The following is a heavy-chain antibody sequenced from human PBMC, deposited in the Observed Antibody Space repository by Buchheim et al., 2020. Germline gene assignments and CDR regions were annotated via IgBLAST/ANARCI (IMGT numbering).Heavy chain of an antibody. V-gene: IGHV5-10-1*01. CDR3: ARGGRYDY. CDR1: GYSFTSYW. D-gene: IGHD2-15*01. J-gene: IGHJ4*02. Sequence: EVQLVQSGAEVKKPGESLRISCKGSGYSFTSYWITWVRQMPGKGLEWMGRIDPSDSYINYSPSFQGHGPNPADKSSSNGHRRWSSLKASDTAMFYCARGGRYDYWGQGTL. CDR2: IDPSDSYI.